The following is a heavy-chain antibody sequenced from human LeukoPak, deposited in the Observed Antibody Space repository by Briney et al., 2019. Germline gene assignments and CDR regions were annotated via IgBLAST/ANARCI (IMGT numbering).Heavy chain of an antibody. V-gene: IGHV1-46*01. CDR1: GYTFTSYY. CDR3: ARMITFGGVIVRNWFDP. CDR2: INPSGGST. Sequence: ASVKVSCKASGYTFTSYYMHWVRQAPGQRLEWMGIINPSGGSTSYAQKFQGRVTMTRDTSTSTVYMELSSLRSEDTAVYYCARMITFGGVIVRNWFDPWGQGTLVTVSS. J-gene: IGHJ5*02. D-gene: IGHD3-16*02.